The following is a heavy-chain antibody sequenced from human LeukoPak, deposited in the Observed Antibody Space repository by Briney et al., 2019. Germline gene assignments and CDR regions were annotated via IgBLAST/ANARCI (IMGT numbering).Heavy chain of an antibody. CDR2: ISGSGGST. J-gene: IGHJ6*02. D-gene: IGHD4-11*01. Sequence: PGGSLRLSCAASGFTFSSYAMSWVRQAPGKGLEWVSAISGSGGSTYYADSEKGRFTISRDNSKNTLYLQMNSLRAEDTAVYYCAKDRATVTTVFATDGMDVWGQGTTVTVSS. CDR3: AKDRATVTTVFATDGMDV. CDR1: GFTFSSYA. V-gene: IGHV3-23*01.